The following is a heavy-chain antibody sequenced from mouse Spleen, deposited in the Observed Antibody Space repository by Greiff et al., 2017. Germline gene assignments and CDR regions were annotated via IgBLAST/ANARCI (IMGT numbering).Heavy chain of an antibody. CDR1: GYSITSGYY. J-gene: IGHJ3*01. CDR3: ARRRGNSFAY. D-gene: IGHD2-1*01. V-gene: IGHV3-6*02. CDR2: ISYDGSN. Sequence: ESGPGLVKPSQSLSLTCSVTGYSITSGYYWNWIRQFPGNKLEWMGYISYDGSNNYNPSLKNRISITRDTSKNQFFLKLNSVTTEDTATYYCARRRGNSFAYWGQGTLVTVSA.